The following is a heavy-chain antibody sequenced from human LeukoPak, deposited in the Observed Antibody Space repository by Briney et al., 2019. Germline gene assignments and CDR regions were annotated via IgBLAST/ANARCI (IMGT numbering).Heavy chain of an antibody. Sequence: GGSLRLSCTASGFTFNSYSMTWVRQAPGKGLEWISYISSSSSVIHYADSVKGRFTISRDNARNSVYLQMNSLRAEDTAMYYCASDLVVTATRNDYWGQGTLVIVSS. V-gene: IGHV3-48*04. CDR3: ASDLVVTATRNDY. CDR2: ISSSSSVI. CDR1: GFTFNSYS. J-gene: IGHJ4*02. D-gene: IGHD2-21*02.